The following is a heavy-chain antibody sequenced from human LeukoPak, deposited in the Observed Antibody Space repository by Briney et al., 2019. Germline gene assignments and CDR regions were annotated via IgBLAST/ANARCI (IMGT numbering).Heavy chain of an antibody. D-gene: IGHD3-9*01. CDR3: AKGQNFDWLPVDH. CDR2: ISGSGGST. CDR1: GFTFSSYA. J-gene: IGHJ4*02. V-gene: IGHV3-23*01. Sequence: GGSLRLSCAASGFTFSSYAMSWVRQAPGKGLEWVSSISGSGGSTYYAESVKDRFTISRDNSKNTMYLQMNSLRAEDTAVYYCAKGQNFDWLPVDHWGQGTQVTVSS.